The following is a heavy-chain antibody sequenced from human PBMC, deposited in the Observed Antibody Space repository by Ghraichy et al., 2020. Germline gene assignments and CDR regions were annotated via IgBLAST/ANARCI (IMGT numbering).Heavy chain of an antibody. CDR2: ISGSGGST. J-gene: IGHJ4*02. CDR3: AKDRGTVKYYFDY. CDR1: GFTFSSYA. Sequence: LSLPCAASGFTFSSYAMSWVRQAPGKGLEWVSAISGSGGSTYYADSVKGRFTISRDNSKNTLYLQMNSLRAEDTAVYYCAKDRGTVKYYFDYWGQGTLVTVSS. V-gene: IGHV3-23*01. D-gene: IGHD4-17*01.